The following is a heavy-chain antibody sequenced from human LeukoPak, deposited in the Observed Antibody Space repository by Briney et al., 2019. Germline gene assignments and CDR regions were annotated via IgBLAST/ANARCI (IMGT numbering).Heavy chain of an antibody. D-gene: IGHD3-22*01. CDR3: ARDYPYYYDGSGYYSFDY. J-gene: IGHJ4*02. Sequence: GGSLRLSCAASGFTFSNAWMSWVRQAPGKGLEWVSVIYSGGSTYYADSVKGRFTISRDNSKNTLYLQMNSLRAEDTAVYYCARDYPYYYDGSGYYSFDYWGQGTLVTVSS. CDR1: GFTFSNAW. V-gene: IGHV3-66*01. CDR2: IYSGGST.